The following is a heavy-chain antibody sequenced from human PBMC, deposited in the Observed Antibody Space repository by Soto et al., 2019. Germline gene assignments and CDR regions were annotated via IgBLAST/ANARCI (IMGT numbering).Heavy chain of an antibody. J-gene: IGHJ6*02. V-gene: IGHV1-18*01. CDR1: GYTLTSYG. CDR3: ARDLKYRRIAAVLRGNHYYYYGMDV. CDR2: ISAYNGNT. Sequence: ASVKVSCKASGYTLTSYGISWVRQAPGQGLEWMGWISAYNGNTNYAQKLQGRVTMTTDTSTSTANMELRSLRSDDTAVYYCARDLKYRRIAAVLRGNHYYYYGMDVWGQGPTVTVPS. D-gene: IGHD6-13*01.